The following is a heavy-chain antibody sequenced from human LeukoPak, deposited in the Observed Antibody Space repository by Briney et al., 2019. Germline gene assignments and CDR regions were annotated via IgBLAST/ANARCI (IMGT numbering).Heavy chain of an antibody. J-gene: IGHJ6*02. D-gene: IGHD2-2*01. Sequence: ASVKVSCKASGYTFTGYYMHWVRQAPGQGLEWMGWINPNSGGTNYAQKFQGRVTTTRDTSISTAYMELSRLRSDDTAVYYCASNPPTSSTYYYYGMDVWGQGTTVTVSS. V-gene: IGHV1-2*02. CDR1: GYTFTGYY. CDR3: ASNPPTSSTYYYYGMDV. CDR2: INPNSGGT.